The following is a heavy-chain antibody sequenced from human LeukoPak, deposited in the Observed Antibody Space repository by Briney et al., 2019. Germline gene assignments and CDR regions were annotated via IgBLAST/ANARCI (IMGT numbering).Heavy chain of an antibody. CDR1: GGSISNYY. CDR3: ARVYGSRAFDI. D-gene: IGHD2-8*01. CDR2: LYTSGST. J-gene: IGHJ3*02. Sequence: PSETLSLTCTVSGGSISNYYWSWIRQPAGKGLEWIGRLYTSGSTNYNPSLMSRVTMSGDTSKNQFSLKLNSVTAADTAVYYCARVYGSRAFDIWGQGTVVTVSS. V-gene: IGHV4-4*07.